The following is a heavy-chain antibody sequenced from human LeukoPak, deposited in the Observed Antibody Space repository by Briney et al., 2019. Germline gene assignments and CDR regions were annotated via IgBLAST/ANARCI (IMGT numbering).Heavy chain of an antibody. J-gene: IGHJ6*02. CDR2: IYTSGST. CDR1: GGSISSYY. Sequence: SETLSLTCTVSGGSISSYYWSWIRQPAGKGLEWIGRIYTSGSTNYNPSLKSRVTISLDTSKNQFSLKLSSVTAADTAVYYCARRAQYYYALDVWGQGTTVTVSS. V-gene: IGHV4-4*07. CDR3: ARRAQYYYALDV.